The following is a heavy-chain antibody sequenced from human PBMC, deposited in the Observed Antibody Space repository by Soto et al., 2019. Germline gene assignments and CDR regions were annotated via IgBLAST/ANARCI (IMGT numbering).Heavy chain of an antibody. CDR3: ARVRRAFDI. J-gene: IGHJ3*02. CDR2: IYHSGST. Sequence: SETLSLTCAVSGGSISSGGYSWSWIRQPPGKGLEWIGYIYHSGSTYYNPSLKSRVTISVDRSKNQFSLKLSSVTAADTAVYYCARVRRAFDIWGQGTMVTVSS. V-gene: IGHV4-30-2*01. CDR1: GGSISSGGYS.